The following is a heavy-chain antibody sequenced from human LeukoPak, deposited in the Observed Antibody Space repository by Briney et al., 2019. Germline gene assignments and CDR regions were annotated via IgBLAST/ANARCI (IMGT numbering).Heavy chain of an antibody. D-gene: IGHD5-18*01. CDR3: ARDWVGHSYGYGDY. J-gene: IGHJ4*02. V-gene: IGHV4-4*02. CDR2: IYHSGST. CDR1: GGSISSSNW. Sequence: KASGTLSLTCAVSGGSISSSNWWSWVRQPPGKGLEWIGEIYHSGSTDYNPSLKSRVTISVDKSKNQFSLKLSSVTAADTAVYYCARDWVGHSYGYGDYWGQGTLVTVSS.